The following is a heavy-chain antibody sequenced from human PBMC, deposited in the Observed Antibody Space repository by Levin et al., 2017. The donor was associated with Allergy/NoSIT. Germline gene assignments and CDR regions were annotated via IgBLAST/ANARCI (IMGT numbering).Heavy chain of an antibody. CDR1: GGSIRSHY. J-gene: IGHJ2*01. D-gene: IGHD3-16*01. CDR2: FYSSGST. CDR3: ARVAGGVRGYWYFDL. Sequence: SQTLSLPCTVSGGSIRSHYWSWIRQPPGKGLEWIGYFYSSGSTNYNPSLKSRVTMAVDTSKNQFSLRLTSVTAADTAVYYCARVAGGVRGYWYFDLWGRGTLVTVSS. V-gene: IGHV4-59*11.